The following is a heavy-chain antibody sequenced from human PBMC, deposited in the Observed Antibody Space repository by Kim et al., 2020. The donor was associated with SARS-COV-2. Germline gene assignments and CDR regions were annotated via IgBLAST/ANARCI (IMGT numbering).Heavy chain of an antibody. V-gene: IGHV3-23*01. CDR2: ISGSGGST. CDR3: AKSTLNSGYDSFYHGMDG. CDR1: GFTFSSYA. D-gene: IGHD5-12*01. J-gene: IGHJ6*02. Sequence: GGSLRLSCAASGFTFSSYAMSWVRQAPGKGLEWVSAISGSGGSTYYADSVKGRFTISRDNSKNTLYLQMNSLRAEDTAVYYCAKSTLNSGYDSFYHGMDGWGQGTTVTVSS.